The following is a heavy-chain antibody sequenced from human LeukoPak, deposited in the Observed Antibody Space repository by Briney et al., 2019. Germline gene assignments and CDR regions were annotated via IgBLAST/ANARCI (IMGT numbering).Heavy chain of an antibody. D-gene: IGHD6-6*01. CDR2: ISSSSSYI. J-gene: IGHJ5*02. V-gene: IGHV3-21*01. Sequence: GGSLRLSCAASGFTFSSYSMNWVRQAPGKGLEWVSSISSSSSYIYYADSVKGRFTISRDNAKNSLYLQMNSLRAEDTAVYYCARDRGSSSPVYNWFDPWGQGTLVTVSS. CDR3: ARDRGSSSPVYNWFDP. CDR1: GFTFSSYS.